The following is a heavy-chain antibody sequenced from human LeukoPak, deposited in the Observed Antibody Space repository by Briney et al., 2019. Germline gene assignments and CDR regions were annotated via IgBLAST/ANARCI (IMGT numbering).Heavy chain of an antibody. CDR3: AKDKRSATLYYFDY. D-gene: IGHD6-25*01. CDR1: GFIFDDYA. Sequence: SGGSLRLSCAASGFIFDDYAICWVRQAAGKGVEGVSGINWNGHSIDYADSVQGRFTISRDNAKNSLYLQMNSLRAEDTALYYCAKDKRSATLYYFDYWGQGTLVTVSS. V-gene: IGHV3-9*01. CDR2: INWNGHSI. J-gene: IGHJ4*02.